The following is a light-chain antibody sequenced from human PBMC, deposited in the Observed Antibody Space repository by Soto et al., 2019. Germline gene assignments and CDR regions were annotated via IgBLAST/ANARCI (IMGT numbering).Light chain of an antibody. CDR3: CSYAGSDV. J-gene: IGLJ1*01. CDR2: EGS. Sequence: QSALTQPASVSGSPGQSITISCTGTSSDVGSYYFVSWYQHHPGKAPKLMIYEGSKRPSGVSNRFSGSKSGNTASLTISGLQAEDEADYYCCSYAGSDVFGTGTKLTVL. CDR1: SSDVGSYYF. V-gene: IGLV2-23*01.